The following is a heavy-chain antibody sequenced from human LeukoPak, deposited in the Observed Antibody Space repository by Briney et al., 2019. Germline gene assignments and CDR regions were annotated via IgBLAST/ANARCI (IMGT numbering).Heavy chain of an antibody. CDR2: INHSGST. CDR1: GGSFSGYY. V-gene: IGHV4-34*01. Sequence: SETLSLTCAVYGGSFSGYYWSWIRQPPGKGREWIGEINHSGSTNYNPSLKSRVTISVDTSKNQFSLKLSSVTAADTAVYYCARVGAGGSGFLFDYWGQGTLVTVSS. CDR3: ARVGAGGSGFLFDY. J-gene: IGHJ4*02. D-gene: IGHD3-10*01.